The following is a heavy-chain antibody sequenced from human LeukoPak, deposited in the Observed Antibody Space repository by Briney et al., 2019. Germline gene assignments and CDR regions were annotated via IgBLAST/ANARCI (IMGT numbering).Heavy chain of an antibody. D-gene: IGHD6-13*01. V-gene: IGHV3-21*01. CDR2: ISSSSSYI. CDR3: ARGGVSQDYFDY. Sequence: GGSLRLSCAAPGFTFSSYSMNRVRQAPGKGLEWVSSISSSSSYIYYADSVKGRFTISRDNAKNSLYLQMNSLRAEDTAVYYCARGGVSQDYFDYWGQGTLVTVSS. CDR1: GFTFSSYS. J-gene: IGHJ4*02.